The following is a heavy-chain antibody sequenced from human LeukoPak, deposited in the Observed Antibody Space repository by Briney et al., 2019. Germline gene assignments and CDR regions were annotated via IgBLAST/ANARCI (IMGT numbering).Heavy chain of an antibody. CDR3: AKGGTVIARLIASD. CDR1: GFTFSSYA. CDR2: ISGSGGST. J-gene: IGHJ4*02. D-gene: IGHD6-6*01. V-gene: IGHV3-23*01. Sequence: GGSLRLSCAASGFTFSSYAMSWVRQAPGKGLEWVSAISGSGGSTYYADSVKGRFTISRDNSENTLYLQMNSLRAEDTAIYYCAKGGTVIARLIASDWGQGTLVTVSS.